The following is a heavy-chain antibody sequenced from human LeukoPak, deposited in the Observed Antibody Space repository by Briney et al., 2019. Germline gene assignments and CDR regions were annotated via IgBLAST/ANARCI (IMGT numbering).Heavy chain of an antibody. CDR2: INPNSGGT. V-gene: IGHV1-2*02. J-gene: IGHJ4*02. D-gene: IGHD6-19*01. CDR3: ARDDLLTYSSGWYLNY. CDR1: GYTFTGYY. Sequence: ASVKVSCKASGYTFTGYYMHWVRQAPGRGLEWMGWINPNSGGTNYAQKFQGRVTMTRDTSISTAYMELSRLTSDDTAVYYCARDDLLTYSSGWYLNYWGQGTLVTVSS.